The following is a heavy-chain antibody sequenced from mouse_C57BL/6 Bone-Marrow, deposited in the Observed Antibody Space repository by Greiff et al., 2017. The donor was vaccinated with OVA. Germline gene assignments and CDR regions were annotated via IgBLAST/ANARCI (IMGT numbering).Heavy chain of an antibody. CDR2: ISRGGSYT. D-gene: IGHD1-1*01. J-gene: IGHJ2*01. CDR3: ARHGDYGSFFDY. V-gene: IGHV5-6*01. CDR1: GFTFSSYG. Sequence: EVKLVESGGDLVKPGGSLKLSCAASGFTFSSYGMSWVRQTPDKRLEWVAPISRGGSYTYYPDSVKGRFTMSTDKAKNTRYLQMSSLKSEDTAMYYCARHGDYGSFFDYWGQGTTLTVSS.